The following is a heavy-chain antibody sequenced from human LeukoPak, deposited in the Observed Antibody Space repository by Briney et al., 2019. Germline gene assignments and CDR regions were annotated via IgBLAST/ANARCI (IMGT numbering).Heavy chain of an antibody. CDR3: ARHSRDGYNF. D-gene: IGHD5-24*01. CDR2: IYHSEST. J-gene: IGHJ4*02. V-gene: IGHV4-38-2*01. CDR1: GYSISSGYY. Sequence: PSETLSLTCAVSGYSISSGYYWGWIRQPPGKGLERIGCIYHSESTYYNPSLKSRVTISVDTSKNQFSLKLSSVTAADTAVYYCARHSRDGYNFWGQGTLVTVSS.